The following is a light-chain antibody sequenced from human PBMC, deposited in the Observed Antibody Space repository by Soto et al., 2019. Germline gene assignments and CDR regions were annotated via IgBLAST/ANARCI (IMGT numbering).Light chain of an antibody. J-gene: IGKJ1*01. V-gene: IGKV3D-20*02. Sequence: EIVLTQSPGTLSLSPGERATLSCRASQSVSTRSLAWYQQKPGQAPRLLISGASSRAADIPDRFSGSGSGTDFTLKISRVEAEDVGVYYCMQATHWPWTFGQGTKVEIK. CDR1: QSVSTRS. CDR2: GAS. CDR3: MQATHWPWT.